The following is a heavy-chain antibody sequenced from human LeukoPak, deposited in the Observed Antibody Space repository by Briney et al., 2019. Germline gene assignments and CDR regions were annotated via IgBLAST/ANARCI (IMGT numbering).Heavy chain of an antibody. D-gene: IGHD6-25*01. CDR3: ARRIDIAAALVFDP. J-gene: IGHJ5*02. Sequence: PSETLSLTCTVSGGSLSSYYWSWIRQPPGKGLEWIGNIYYSVTAYYNPSLKSRVTISVDTSKNQFSLKLSSVTAADTAVYYCARRIDIAAALVFDPWGQGTLVTVSS. CDR2: IYYSVTA. V-gene: IGHV4-59*04. CDR1: GGSLSSYY.